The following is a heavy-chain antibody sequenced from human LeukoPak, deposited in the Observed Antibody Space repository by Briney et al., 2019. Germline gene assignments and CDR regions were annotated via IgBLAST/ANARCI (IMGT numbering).Heavy chain of an antibody. V-gene: IGHV3-48*03. CDR1: GFTFSSYE. Sequence: GGSLRLSCAASGFTFSSYEMNWVRQAPGKGLEWVSYISSDDITIFYGDSVKGRFTISRDNAKNSLYLQMNSLRAEDTAVYYCARSTGGLHYYGMDVWGKGTTVTVSS. CDR3: ARSTGGLHYYGMDV. CDR2: ISSDDITI. J-gene: IGHJ6*04. D-gene: IGHD3-10*01.